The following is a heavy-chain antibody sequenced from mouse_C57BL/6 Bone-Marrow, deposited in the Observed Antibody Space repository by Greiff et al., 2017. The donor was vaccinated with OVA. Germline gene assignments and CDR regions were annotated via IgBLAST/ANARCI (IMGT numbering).Heavy chain of an antibody. CDR2: IDPSDSET. J-gene: IGHJ3*01. CDR3: ARVAYPWFAY. Sequence: VQLQQPGAELVRPGSSVKLSCKASGYTFTSYWMHWVKQRPIQGLEWIGNIDPSDSETHYNQKFKDKATLTVDKSSSTAYMQLRSLTSEDAAVYYCARVAYPWFAYWGQGTLVTVSA. CDR1: GYTFTSYW. V-gene: IGHV1-52*01.